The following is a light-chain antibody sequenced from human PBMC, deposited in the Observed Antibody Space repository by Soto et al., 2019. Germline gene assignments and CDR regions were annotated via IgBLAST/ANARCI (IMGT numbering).Light chain of an antibody. CDR2: AAS. Sequence: DIHLTQSPSSLSASVGDRVTMTCRASQSIISYLHWYQQKPGKAPKLLIYAASNLESGVPSRFSGSGSGTDFTLTITSLQPEDFATYYCQQSYNIPQTFGQGTKVDSK. CDR1: QSIISY. CDR3: QQSYNIPQT. J-gene: IGKJ1*01. V-gene: IGKV1-39*01.